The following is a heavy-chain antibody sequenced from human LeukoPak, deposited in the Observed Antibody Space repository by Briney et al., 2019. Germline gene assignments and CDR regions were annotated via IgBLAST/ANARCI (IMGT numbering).Heavy chain of an antibody. CDR3: ARDRYYGSGRGFDY. CDR1: GFTFSSYG. J-gene: IGHJ4*02. V-gene: IGHV3-33*01. CDR2: IWYDGSSK. Sequence: PGGSLRLSCAASGFTFSSYGMHWVRQAPGKGLEWVAVIWYDGSSKYYADSVKGRFTISRDNSKNTLYLQMNSLRAEDTAVYYCARDRYYGSGRGFDYWGQGTLVTVSS. D-gene: IGHD3-10*01.